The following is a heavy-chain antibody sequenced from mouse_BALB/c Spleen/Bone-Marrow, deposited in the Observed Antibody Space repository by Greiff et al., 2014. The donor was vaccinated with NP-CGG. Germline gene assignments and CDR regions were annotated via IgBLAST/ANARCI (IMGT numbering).Heavy chain of an antibody. CDR2: INPYNDGT. CDR1: GYTFTSYI. V-gene: IGHV1-14*01. J-gene: IGHJ2*01. CDR3: ARGGNHYFDY. Sequence: LVESGPELVKPGASVKMSCKASGYTFTSYILHWVKQTPGQGLEWIGYINPYNDGTKYNEKFKGKATMTSDKFSSATYMELSSLTAEYSAVYYCARGGNHYFDYWGQGTTLTVSS.